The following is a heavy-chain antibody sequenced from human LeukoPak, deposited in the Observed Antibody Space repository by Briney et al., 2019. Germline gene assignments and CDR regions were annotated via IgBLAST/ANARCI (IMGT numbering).Heavy chain of an antibody. J-gene: IGHJ3*02. V-gene: IGHV3-48*04. CDR1: RFTFTAYS. CDR3: ARKGNAFDI. Sequence: GGSLRLSCAASRFTFTAYSMNWVRQAPGKGLEWVSYISSSNRTIYYADSVKGRFTISRDNAKNTLYLQMNSLRAEDTAVYYCARKGNAFDIWGQGTMVTVSS. D-gene: IGHD3-10*01. CDR2: ISSSNRTI.